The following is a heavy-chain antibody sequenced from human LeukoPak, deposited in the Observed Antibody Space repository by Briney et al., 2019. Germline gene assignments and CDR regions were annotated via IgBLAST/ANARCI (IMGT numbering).Heavy chain of an antibody. V-gene: IGHV6-1*01. CDR2: TDYRSRWAT. CDR3: ARTTVVATAITQYDFFDI. J-gene: IGHJ3*02. D-gene: IGHD2-21*02. CDR1: GDTVSRNNAA. Sequence: SQTLSLTCAISGDTVSRNNAAWNWIRQSPSRGREWLGRTDYRSRWATDYALSVNGRITINPDTSKNQFSLQVNSVTPEDTTVYYCARTTVVATAITQYDFFDIWGQGRMVTASS.